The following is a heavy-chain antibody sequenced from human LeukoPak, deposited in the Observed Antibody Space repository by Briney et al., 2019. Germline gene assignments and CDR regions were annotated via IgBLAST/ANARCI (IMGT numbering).Heavy chain of an antibody. CDR2: IWYDGSSK. D-gene: IGHD2-15*01. V-gene: IGHV3-33*01. Sequence: PGGSLRLSCAASGFTFSSYGMHWVRQAPGKGLEWVAVIWYDGSSKYYADSVKGRFTISRDNSKNTLYLQMNSLRAEDTAVYYCARESVDCSGGSCYSDSYYYYGMDVWGQGTTVTVSS. CDR3: ARESVDCSGGSCYSDSYYYYGMDV. J-gene: IGHJ6*02. CDR1: GFTFSSYG.